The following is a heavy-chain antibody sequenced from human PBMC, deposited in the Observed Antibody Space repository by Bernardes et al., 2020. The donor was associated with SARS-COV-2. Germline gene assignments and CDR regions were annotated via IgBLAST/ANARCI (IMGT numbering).Heavy chain of an antibody. Sequence: GGSLRLSRAASGFTFSSYGMHWVRQAPGKGLEWVAVIWYDGSNKYYADSVKGRFTISRDNSKNTLYLQMNSLRAEDTAVYYCARVLSYYYGMDVWGQGTMVTVSS. V-gene: IGHV3-33*01. CDR1: GFTFSSYG. J-gene: IGHJ6*02. CDR3: ARVLSYYYGMDV. CDR2: IWYDGSNK.